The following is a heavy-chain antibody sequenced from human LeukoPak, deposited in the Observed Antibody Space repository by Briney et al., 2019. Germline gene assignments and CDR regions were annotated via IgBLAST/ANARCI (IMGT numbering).Heavy chain of an antibody. CDR3: AKDAYDSGGTCLDY. D-gene: IGHD3-22*01. Sequence: PGGSLRLSCAASGFTFSSYGMHWVRQAPGKGLEWVAVIWYDGSNKYYADSVKGRFTISRDNSKNTLYLQMNSLRAEDTAVYYCAKDAYDSGGTCLDYWGQGTLVTVSS. CDR2: IWYDGSNK. J-gene: IGHJ4*02. V-gene: IGHV3-33*06. CDR1: GFTFSSYG.